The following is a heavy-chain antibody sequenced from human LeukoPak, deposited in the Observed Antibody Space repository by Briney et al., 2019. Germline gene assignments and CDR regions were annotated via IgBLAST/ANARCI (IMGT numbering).Heavy chain of an antibody. Sequence: ASVKVSCKASGYTFTGYYMHWVRQAPGQGLEWMGWINPNSGGTNYAQKFQGRVTMTRDTSISTAYTELSRLRSDDTAVYYCARGNIVVVRKYYFDYWGQGTLVTVSS. CDR2: INPNSGGT. V-gene: IGHV1-2*02. CDR1: GYTFTGYY. J-gene: IGHJ4*02. CDR3: ARGNIVVVRKYYFDY. D-gene: IGHD2-2*01.